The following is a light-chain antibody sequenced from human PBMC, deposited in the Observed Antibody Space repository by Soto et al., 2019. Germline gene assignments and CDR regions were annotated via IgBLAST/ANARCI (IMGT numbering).Light chain of an antibody. J-gene: IGKJ1*01. V-gene: IGKV3-15*01. CDR2: CAS. CDR1: QSVSSN. Sequence: EIVMTQSPATLSVSPGERATLSCRASQSVSSNLAWYQQKPGQAPRLLIYCASTRATVIPARFSGSGSGTEFTLTISSLQSEDFSVYYCQQYNNWPLWAFGQGTKVEIK. CDR3: QQYNNWPLWA.